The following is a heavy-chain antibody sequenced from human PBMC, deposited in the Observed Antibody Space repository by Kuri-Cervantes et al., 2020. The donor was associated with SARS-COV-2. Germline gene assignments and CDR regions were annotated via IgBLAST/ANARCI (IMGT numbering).Heavy chain of an antibody. CDR2: IYHSGST. J-gene: IGHJ4*02. CDR1: GGSISSSNW. V-gene: IGHV4-4*02. CDR3: AREDSTSCYGY. D-gene: IGHD2-2*01. Sequence: SETLSLTCAVSGGSISSSNWWRWVRQPPGKGLEWIGDIYHSGSTNYNPSLQSRVTISVDKSRNQFSLELSSVTAADTAVYYCAREDSTSCYGYWGQGTLVTVSS.